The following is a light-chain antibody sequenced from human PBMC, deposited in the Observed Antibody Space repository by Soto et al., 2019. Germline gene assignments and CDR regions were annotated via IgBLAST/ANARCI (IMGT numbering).Light chain of an antibody. CDR2: AAS. CDR3: QQYNSYSWT. Sequence: DIQMTQSPYSLSASVGDRVTITCRASQSISRYLNWYQQKPGKAPKLLIYAASSLQSGVPSRFSGSGSGTEFTLTISSLQPDDFATYYCQQYNSYSWTFGQGTKVDIK. V-gene: IGKV1-39*01. CDR1: QSISRY. J-gene: IGKJ1*01.